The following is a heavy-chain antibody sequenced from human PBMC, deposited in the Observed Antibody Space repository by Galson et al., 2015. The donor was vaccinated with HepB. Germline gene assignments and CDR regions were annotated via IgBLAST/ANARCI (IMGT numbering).Heavy chain of an antibody. V-gene: IGHV1-8*01. D-gene: IGHD2-15*01. CDR1: GYTFTSYD. Sequence: SVTVSCKASGYTFTSYDINWVRQATGQGLEWMGWMNPNSGNTGYAQKFQGRVTMTRNTSISTAYMELSSLRSEDTAVYYCARVNLGYCSGGSCYSDDYWGQGTLVTVSS. CDR3: ARVNLGYCSGGSCYSDDY. J-gene: IGHJ4*02. CDR2: MNPNSGNT.